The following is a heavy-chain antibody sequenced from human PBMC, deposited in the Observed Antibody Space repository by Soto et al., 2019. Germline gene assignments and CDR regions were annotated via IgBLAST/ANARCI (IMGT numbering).Heavy chain of an antibody. CDR1: GFTVSNYY. CDR2: IHRGGDT. Sequence: EVQLVESGGGLVQPGGSLRLSCAASGFTVSNYYMSWVRQAPGKGLEWVSIIHRGGDTYYADSVKGRFTISRDNSNNMLFLQMNSLRADDTAVYYCARDPGYALPFLEYLFHRGQGTLVTVSS. V-gene: IGHV3-66*01. J-gene: IGHJ4*02. CDR3: ARDPGYALPFLEYLFH. D-gene: IGHD3-3*01.